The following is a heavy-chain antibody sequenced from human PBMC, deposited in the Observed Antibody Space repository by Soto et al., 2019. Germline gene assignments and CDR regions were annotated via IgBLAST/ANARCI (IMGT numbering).Heavy chain of an antibody. Sequence: EVQLVESGGGLVQPGGSLKLSCAASGFTFSGSAMHWVRQASGKGLEWVGRIRSKANSYATAYAASVKGRFTISRDDSKNTAYLQMNSLKTEDTAVYYCTLITFGGVIVPNYFDYWGQGTLVTVSS. CDR1: GFTFSGSA. D-gene: IGHD3-16*02. CDR2: IRSKANSYAT. V-gene: IGHV3-73*01. CDR3: TLITFGGVIVPNYFDY. J-gene: IGHJ4*02.